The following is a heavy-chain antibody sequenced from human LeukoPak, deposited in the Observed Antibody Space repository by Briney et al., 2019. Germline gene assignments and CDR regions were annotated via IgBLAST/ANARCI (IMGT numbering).Heavy chain of an antibody. Sequence: PSETLSLTCAVYGGSFSGYYWSWIRQPPGKGLEWIREINHSGSTNYNPSLKSRVTISVDTSKNQFSLKLSSVTAADTAVYYCARGETSGSYLIDYWGQGTLVTVSS. J-gene: IGHJ4*02. CDR1: GGSFSGYY. V-gene: IGHV4-34*01. D-gene: IGHD1-26*01. CDR2: INHSGST. CDR3: ARGETSGSYLIDY.